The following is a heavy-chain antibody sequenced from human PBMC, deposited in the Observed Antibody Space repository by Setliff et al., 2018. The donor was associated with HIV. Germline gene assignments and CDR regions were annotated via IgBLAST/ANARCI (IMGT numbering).Heavy chain of an antibody. D-gene: IGHD6-6*01. CDR3: ARAVQLGYFDY. J-gene: IGHJ4*02. CDR1: GGSISSHY. Sequence: SETLSLTCSVAGGSISSHYWSWIRQPPGKGLEWIGYIYYSGSTNYNPSLKSRVTISVDRSKNQFSLKLSSVTAADTAVYYCARAVQLGYFDYWGQGTLVTVSS. CDR2: IYYSGST. V-gene: IGHV4-59*11.